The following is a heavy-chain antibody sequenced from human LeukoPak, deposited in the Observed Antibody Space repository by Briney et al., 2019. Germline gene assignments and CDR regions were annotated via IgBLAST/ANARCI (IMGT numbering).Heavy chain of an antibody. CDR3: ATSIPISEMATTLGAFDI. V-gene: IGHV1-2*02. CDR1: GYTFTSYA. J-gene: IGHJ3*02. Sequence: GASVKVSCKASGYTFTSYAMHWVRQAPGQRLEWMGWINPNSGGTNYAQKFQGRVTMTRDTSISAAYMELSRLRSDDTAVYYCATSIPISEMATTLGAFDIWGQGTMVTVSS. D-gene: IGHD5-24*01. CDR2: INPNSGGT.